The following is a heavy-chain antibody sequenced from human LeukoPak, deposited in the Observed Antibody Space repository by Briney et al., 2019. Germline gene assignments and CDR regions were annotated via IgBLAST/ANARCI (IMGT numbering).Heavy chain of an antibody. CDR2: IYTSGST. V-gene: IGHV4-61*02. CDR1: GGSISSGSYY. J-gene: IGHJ4*02. D-gene: IGHD3-3*01. Sequence: SETLSLTCTVSGGSISSGSYYWSWIRQPAGKGLEWIGRIYTSGSTNYNPSLKSRVTISVDTSKNQFSLKLSSVTAADTAVYYCARGALTIFGGFDYWGQGTLVTVSS. CDR3: ARGALTIFGGFDY.